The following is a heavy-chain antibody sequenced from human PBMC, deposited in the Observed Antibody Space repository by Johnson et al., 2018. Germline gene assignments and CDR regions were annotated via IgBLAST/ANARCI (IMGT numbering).Heavy chain of an antibody. Sequence: VQLLESGGGLVQPGGSLRLSCAASGFTFSSYWMHWVRQAPGKGLVWVSRINSDGSSTSYADSVKGRFPISRDNAKNSLYLQMNSLRAEDTALYYCAKEGWFGGNYYYYYMDVWGKGTTVTVSS. D-gene: IGHD3-10*01. V-gene: IGHV3-74*01. J-gene: IGHJ6*03. CDR3: AKEGWFGGNYYYYYMDV. CDR2: INSDGSST. CDR1: GFTFSSYW.